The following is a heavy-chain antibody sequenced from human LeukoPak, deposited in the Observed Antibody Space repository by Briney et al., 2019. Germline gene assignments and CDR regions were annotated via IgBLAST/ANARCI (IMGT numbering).Heavy chain of an antibody. CDR3: ARDSYYYDSSGDFDY. Sequence: PGGSLRLSCAASGFTFSDYYMSWIRQAPGKGLEWVSYISSSGSTIYYADSVKGRFTISRDNAKNSLYLQMNSLRAEDTAVYYCARDSYYYDSSGDFDYWGQGTLVTVSS. V-gene: IGHV3-11*04. J-gene: IGHJ4*02. CDR1: GFTFSDYY. D-gene: IGHD3-22*01. CDR2: ISSSGSTI.